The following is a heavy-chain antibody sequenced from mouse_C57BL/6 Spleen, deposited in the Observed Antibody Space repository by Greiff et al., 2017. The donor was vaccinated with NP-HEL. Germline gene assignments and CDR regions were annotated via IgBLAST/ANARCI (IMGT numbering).Heavy chain of an antibody. J-gene: IGHJ4*01. CDR1: GFSLTSYG. Sequence: QVQLKESGPGLVQPSQSLSITCTVSGFSLTSYGVHWVRQPPGKGLEWLGVIWSGGSTDYNAAFISRLSISKDNSKSQVFFKMNSPQADDTAIYYCAKDYYENAMDYLGQGTSVTVSS. CDR3: AKDYYENAMDY. V-gene: IGHV2-4*01. CDR2: IWSGGST. D-gene: IGHD2-4*01.